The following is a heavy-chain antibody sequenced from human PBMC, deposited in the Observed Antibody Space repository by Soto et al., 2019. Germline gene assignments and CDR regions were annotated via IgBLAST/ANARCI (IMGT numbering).Heavy chain of an antibody. CDR1: GYTLTELS. V-gene: IGHV1-24*01. J-gene: IGHJ4*02. CDR3: ATEIAAAAAFDY. Sequence: ASVKASCKVSGYTLTELSMHWVRQAPGKGLEWMGGFDPEDGETIYAQKFQGRVTMTEDTSTDTAYMELSSLRSEDTAVYYCATEIAAAAAFDYWGQGTLVTVSS. D-gene: IGHD6-13*01. CDR2: FDPEDGET.